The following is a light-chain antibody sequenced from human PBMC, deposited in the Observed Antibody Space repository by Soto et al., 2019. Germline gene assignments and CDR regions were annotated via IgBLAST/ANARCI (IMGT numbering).Light chain of an antibody. J-gene: IGKJ1*01. CDR3: QQYRSWPRT. V-gene: IGKV3-15*01. CDR2: AAS. CDR1: QSVSGD. Sequence: EIVMTQSPATLSVSPGERATLSCRASQSVSGDLAWYQQKPGQTPSLLIYAASTRATGIPARFSGSGSGTEFTLTISSLQPDDFAVYYCQQYRSWPRTFGQGTKVEI.